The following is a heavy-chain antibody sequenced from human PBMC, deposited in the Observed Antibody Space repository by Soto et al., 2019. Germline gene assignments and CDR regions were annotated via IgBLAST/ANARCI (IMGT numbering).Heavy chain of an antibody. CDR1: GGSISSGGYS. J-gene: IGHJ4*02. CDR2: IYYSGST. Sequence: SETLSLTCAVSGGSISSGGYSWSWIRQPPGKGLEWIGSIYYSGSTYYNPSLKSRVTISVDTSKNQFSLKLSSVTAADTAVYYCARAWGFYFDFWARGILVTVSS. V-gene: IGHV4-30-2*03. D-gene: IGHD1-26*01. CDR3: ARAWGFYFDF.